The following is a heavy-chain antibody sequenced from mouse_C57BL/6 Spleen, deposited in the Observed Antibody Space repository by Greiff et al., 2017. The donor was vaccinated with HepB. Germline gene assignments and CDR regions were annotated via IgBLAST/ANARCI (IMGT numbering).Heavy chain of an antibody. Sequence: EVQLQQSGPELVKPGDSVKISCKASGYSFTGYFMNWVMQSHGKSLEWIGRINPYNGDTFYNQKFKGKATLTVDKSSSTAHMELRSLTSEDSSVYYLARSGTYDYDFDYWGQGTTLTVSS. J-gene: IGHJ2*01. CDR2: INPYNGDT. V-gene: IGHV1-20*01. D-gene: IGHD2-4*01. CDR3: ARSGTYDYDFDY. CDR1: GYSFTGYF.